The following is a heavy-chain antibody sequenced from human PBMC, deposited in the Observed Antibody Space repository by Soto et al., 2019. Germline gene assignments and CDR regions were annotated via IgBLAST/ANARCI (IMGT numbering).Heavy chain of an antibody. J-gene: IGHJ5*02. Sequence: SETLSLTCTGSGDSISSYSWGWIRQPPGKGLEWIGYIHYSGSTNYNPSLKSRVTISVDTPKNQFSLKVNSMTAADTAVYYCARGGLAARKGRWFDPWGQGTLVTVSS. CDR1: GDSISSYS. CDR2: IHYSGST. D-gene: IGHD6-6*01. V-gene: IGHV4-59*01. CDR3: ARGGLAARKGRWFDP.